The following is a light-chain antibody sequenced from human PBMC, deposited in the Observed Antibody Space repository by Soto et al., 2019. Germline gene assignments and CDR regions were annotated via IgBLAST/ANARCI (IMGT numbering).Light chain of an antibody. CDR3: QSYDGSLSGVL. CDR1: SSNIGAGYD. J-gene: IGLJ2*01. V-gene: IGLV1-40*01. CDR2: ANN. Sequence: QSVLTQPPSVSGAPGPRVTISCTGSSSNIGAGYDVHWYQQLPGTAPKLLIYANNNRPSGVPDRFSGSKSGTSASLAITGLQAEDEADYYCQSYDGSLSGVLFGGGTQLTVL.